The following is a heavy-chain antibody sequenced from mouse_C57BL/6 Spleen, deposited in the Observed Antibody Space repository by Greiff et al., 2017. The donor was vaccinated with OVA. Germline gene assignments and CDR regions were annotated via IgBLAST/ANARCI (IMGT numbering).Heavy chain of an antibody. Sequence: EVQRVESGGGLVKPGGSLKLSCAASGFTFSDYGMHWVRQAPEKGLEWVAYISSGSSTIYYADTVKGRFTISRDNAKNTLFLQMTSLRSEDTAMYYCAAYYYGSSYYYAMDYWGQGTSVTVSS. CDR3: AAYYYGSSYYYAMDY. V-gene: IGHV5-17*01. CDR1: GFTFSDYG. J-gene: IGHJ4*01. D-gene: IGHD1-1*01. CDR2: ISSGSSTI.